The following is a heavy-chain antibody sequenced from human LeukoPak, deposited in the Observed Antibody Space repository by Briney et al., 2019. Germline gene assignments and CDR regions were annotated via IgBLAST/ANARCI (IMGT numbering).Heavy chain of an antibody. CDR3: ASSSDYYYGMDV. V-gene: IGHV3-13*01. Sequence: LRLSXAASGXTFSSYDMHWVRQAPGKGLEWVSAIGTAGDTYYPGSVTGRFTISRENAKNSLYLQMNSLRAEDTAVYYCASSSDYYYGMDVWGQGTTVTVSS. J-gene: IGHJ6*02. CDR2: IGTAGDT. CDR1: GXTFSSYD.